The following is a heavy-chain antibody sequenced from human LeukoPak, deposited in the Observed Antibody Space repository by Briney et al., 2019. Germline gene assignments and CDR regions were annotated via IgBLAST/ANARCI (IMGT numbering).Heavy chain of an antibody. Sequence: ASVKVSCKASGYTFTSYAMHWVRQAPGQRLEWMGWINTGNGNTKYSQKFQGRVTITRDTSASTAYMELSRLRSDDTAVYYCAREVLGATLYYWGQGTLVTVSS. CDR3: AREVLGATLYY. V-gene: IGHV1-3*04. CDR2: INTGNGNT. CDR1: GYTFTSYA. D-gene: IGHD1-26*01. J-gene: IGHJ4*02.